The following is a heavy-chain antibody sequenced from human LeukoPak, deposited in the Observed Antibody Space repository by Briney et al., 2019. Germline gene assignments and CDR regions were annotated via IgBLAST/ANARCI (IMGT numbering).Heavy chain of an antibody. CDR1: GASIISGGYD. CDR2: IYQSART. CDR3: AMTVGLYGRSRFDS. D-gene: IGHD3-16*02. Sequence: SETLSLTCSVSGASIISGGYDWAWIRQPPGERPEYIGSIYQSARTYYNPSLKSRVTTALETSKNQFSLRVASGTAADTAVYFCAMTVGLYGRSRFDSWGQGILVTVSS. V-gene: IGHV4-39*01. J-gene: IGHJ4*02.